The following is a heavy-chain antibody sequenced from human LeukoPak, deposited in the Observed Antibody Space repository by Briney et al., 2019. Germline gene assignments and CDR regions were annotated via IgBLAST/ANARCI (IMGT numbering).Heavy chain of an antibody. CDR1: GFTVSSNY. D-gene: IGHD6-13*01. CDR3: ARVSPYSGSWYYFDY. V-gene: IGHV4-59*02. Sequence: GSLRLSCAASGFTVSSNYMSWIRQPPGKGLEWIGYIYYSGSTNYNPSLKSRVTISVDTSKNQFSLNLNSVTAADTAVYYCARVSPYSGSWYYFDYWGQGTLVTVSS. J-gene: IGHJ4*02. CDR2: IYYSGST.